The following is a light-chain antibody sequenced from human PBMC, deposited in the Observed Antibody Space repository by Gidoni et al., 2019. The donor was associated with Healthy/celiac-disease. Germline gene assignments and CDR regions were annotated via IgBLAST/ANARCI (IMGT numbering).Light chain of an antibody. CDR3: QQYYSTLLT. J-gene: IGKJ4*02. Sequence: DIVMTQSPVSLALSLGERATINCKASQSVLYSSNNKNYLAWYQQKPGQPPKLLIYWASTRESGVPDRFSGSGSGTDFTLTISSLQAEDVAVYYCQQYYSTLLTFGEGTKVEIK. V-gene: IGKV4-1*01. CDR2: WAS. CDR1: QSVLYSSNNKNY.